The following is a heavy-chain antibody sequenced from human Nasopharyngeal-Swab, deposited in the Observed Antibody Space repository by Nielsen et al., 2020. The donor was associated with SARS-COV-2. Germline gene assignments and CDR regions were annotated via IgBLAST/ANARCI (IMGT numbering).Heavy chain of an antibody. CDR1: GFTFSDYY. CDR2: IDLGGGT. CDR3: VRHGVSGWCFRD. V-gene: IGHV4-34*01. J-gene: IGHJ1*01. D-gene: IGHD6-19*01. Sequence: ESLKISCAASGFTFSDYYMTWIRQPPGKGLEWIGQIDLGGGTAYNPSLRSRVTISVDPPKNLLFLNLNSVTAADTATYYCVRHGVSGWCFRDWGQGTLVTVSS.